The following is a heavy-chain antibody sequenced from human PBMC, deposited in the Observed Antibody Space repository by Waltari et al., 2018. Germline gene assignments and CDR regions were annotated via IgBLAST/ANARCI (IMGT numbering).Heavy chain of an antibody. J-gene: IGHJ4*02. D-gene: IGHD2-2*02. CDR1: GGSIRSYY. V-gene: IGHV4-59*01. CDR3: AREVVDCSSTSCYTSLDY. Sequence: QVQLQESGPGLVKPSETLSLTCTVSGGSIRSYYWSWIRPPPGKGLEWIGYIYYSGSTNYNPALKSRVTISVDTSKNQFSLKLSSVTAADTAVYYCAREVVDCSSTSCYTSLDYWGQGTLVTVSS. CDR2: IYYSGST.